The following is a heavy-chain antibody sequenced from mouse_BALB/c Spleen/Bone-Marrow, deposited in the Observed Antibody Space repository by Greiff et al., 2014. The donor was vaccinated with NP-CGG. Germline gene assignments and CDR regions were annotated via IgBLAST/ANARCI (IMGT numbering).Heavy chain of an antibody. Sequence: VQLQQSGPELAKPGASVKVSCKASGYAFTGYNMYWVKQRHGTSLEWIGYIDPYSGGTNYNQKFKGKATLTVDKSSTTAYMHLNSLTSEDSAVYYCAREQTRAMDHWGQGTSVTVSS. CDR2: IDPYSGGT. CDR1: GYAFTGYN. CDR3: AREQTRAMDH. D-gene: IGHD3-1*01. J-gene: IGHJ4*01. V-gene: IGHV1S135*01.